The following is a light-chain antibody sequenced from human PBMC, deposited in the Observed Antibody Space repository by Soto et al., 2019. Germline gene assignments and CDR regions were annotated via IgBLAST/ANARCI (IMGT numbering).Light chain of an antibody. CDR3: QQYNNLPPET. CDR2: GAS. CDR1: QSVSSN. Sequence: EIVMTKSPATLSVSPGDRATLSCMASQSVSSNLAWYQQKPGQAPRLLNYGASTRATGIPARFSGSGSGTEFTLTISSLQSEDFAVYYWQQYNNLPPETFGQGTEVDIK. V-gene: IGKV3-15*01. J-gene: IGKJ1*01.